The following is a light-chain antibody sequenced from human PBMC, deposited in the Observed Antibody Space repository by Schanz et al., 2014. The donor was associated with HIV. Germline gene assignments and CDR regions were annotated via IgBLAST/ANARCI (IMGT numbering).Light chain of an antibody. CDR2: EVT. CDR3: SSYGGGDTLL. Sequence: QSALTQPASVSGSPGQSVTISCTGTSSDVGDYNYVSWYQQHPGKAPKLMIYEVTKRPSGVPARFSGSKSGNTASLTVSGLQADDEADYYCSSYGGGDTLLFGGGTKLTVL. V-gene: IGLV2-8*01. J-gene: IGLJ3*02. CDR1: SSDVGDYNY.